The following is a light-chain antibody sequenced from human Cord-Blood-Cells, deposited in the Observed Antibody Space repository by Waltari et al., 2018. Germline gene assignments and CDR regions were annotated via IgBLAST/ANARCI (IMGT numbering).Light chain of an antibody. Sequence: DIVMTQSPDSLAVSLGERATINCKFSQSVLYSSNNKNYLAWYQQKPGQPPKLLIYWASTRVSGVPDRFSGSGSGTDFTLTISSLQAEDVAVYYCQQYYSTPWTFGQGTKVEIK. J-gene: IGKJ1*01. V-gene: IGKV4-1*01. CDR3: QQYYSTPWT. CDR1: QSVLYSSNNKNY. CDR2: WAS.